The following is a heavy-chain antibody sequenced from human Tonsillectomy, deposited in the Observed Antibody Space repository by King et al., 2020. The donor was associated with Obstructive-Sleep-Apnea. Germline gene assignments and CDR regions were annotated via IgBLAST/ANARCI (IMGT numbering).Heavy chain of an antibody. CDR3: ARVPGITILNYGMDV. CDR1: GGTFSTYA. D-gene: IGHD3-10*01. J-gene: IGHJ6*02. Sequence: VQLVESGAEVKKPGSSVKVSCKASGGTFSTYAINWVRQAPGQGLEWMGGIIPILGIANYAQKIQGRVTITADKSTSTAYMELSSLRSGDTAVYYCARVPGITILNYGMDVWGQGTTVTVSS. CDR2: IIPILGIA. V-gene: IGHV1-69*09.